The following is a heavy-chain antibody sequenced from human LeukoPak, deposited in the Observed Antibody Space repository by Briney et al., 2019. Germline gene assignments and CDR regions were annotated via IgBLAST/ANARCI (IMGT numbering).Heavy chain of an antibody. CDR3: AREAFGGVIAPCFDY. D-gene: IGHD3-16*02. J-gene: IGHJ4*02. Sequence: SQTLSLTCTVSGGSISSGSYYWSWIRQPAGKGLEWIGRIYTSGSTNYNPSLKSRVTISVDTSKNQLSLKLSSVTAADTAVYYCAREAFGGVIAPCFDYWGQGTLVTVSS. CDR2: IYTSGST. V-gene: IGHV4-61*02. CDR1: GGSISSGSYY.